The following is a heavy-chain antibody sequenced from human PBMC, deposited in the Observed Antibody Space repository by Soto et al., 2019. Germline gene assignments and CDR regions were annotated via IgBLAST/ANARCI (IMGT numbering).Heavy chain of an antibody. Sequence: ASVKVSCKASGYTFTSYSMHWVRQAPGQRLEWMGWINAGNGNTKYSQKFQGRVTITRDTSASTAYMELSSLRSEDTAVYYCAREQQQLQLGCDYWGQGTLVTVSS. CDR3: AREQQQLQLGCDY. V-gene: IGHV1-3*01. CDR1: GYTFTSYS. D-gene: IGHD6-13*01. CDR2: INAGNGNT. J-gene: IGHJ4*02.